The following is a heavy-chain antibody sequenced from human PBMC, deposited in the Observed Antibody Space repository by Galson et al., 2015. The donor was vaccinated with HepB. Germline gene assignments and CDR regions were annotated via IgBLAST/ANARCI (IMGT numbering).Heavy chain of an antibody. CDR2: ISYDGSNK. Sequence: SLRLSCAASGFTFSSYAMHWVRQAPGKGLEWVAVISYDGSNKYYADSVKGRFTISRDNSKNTLYLQMNSLRAEDTTVYYCARELGVGPLYYYYGMDVWGQGTTVTVSS. D-gene: IGHD1-26*01. J-gene: IGHJ6*02. CDR3: ARELGVGPLYYYYGMDV. CDR1: GFTFSSYA. V-gene: IGHV3-30-3*01.